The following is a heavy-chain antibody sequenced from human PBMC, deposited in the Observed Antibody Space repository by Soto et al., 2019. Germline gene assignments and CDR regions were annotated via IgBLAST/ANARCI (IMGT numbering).Heavy chain of an antibody. V-gene: IGHV3-21*04. D-gene: IGHD2-2*01. CDR3: ARGYQLHQNWFDP. Sequence: GGSLRLSCAASGFTFSSYSMNWVRQAPGKGLEWVSSISSSSSYIYYADSVKGRFTISRDNAKNSLYLQMNSLRAEDTAVYYCARGYQLHQNWFDPWGQGTLVTVSS. J-gene: IGHJ5*02. CDR1: GFTFSSYS. CDR2: ISSSSSYI.